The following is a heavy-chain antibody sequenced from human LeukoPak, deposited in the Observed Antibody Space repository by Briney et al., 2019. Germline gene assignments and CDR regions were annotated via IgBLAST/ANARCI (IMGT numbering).Heavy chain of an antibody. J-gene: IGHJ6*02. CDR3: ARAQSSNYVLSRYYYYYGMDV. Sequence: ASVKVSCKASGGTFSSYAISWVRQAPGQGLEWMGWMNPNSGNTGYAQKFQGRVTMTRNTSISTAYMELSSLRSEDTAVYYCARAQSSNYVLSRYYYYYGMDVWGQGTTVTVSS. D-gene: IGHD4-11*01. V-gene: IGHV1-8*02. CDR2: MNPNSGNT. CDR1: GGTFSSYA.